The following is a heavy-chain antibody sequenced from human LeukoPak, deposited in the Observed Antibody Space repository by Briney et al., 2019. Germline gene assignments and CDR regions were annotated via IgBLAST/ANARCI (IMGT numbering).Heavy chain of an antibody. J-gene: IGHJ4*02. CDR1: GFTFSSYG. D-gene: IGHD3-3*01. CDR3: AKGPPYYDFWSGYYTGIAQIDY. V-gene: IGHV3-30*18. CDR2: ISYDGSNK. Sequence: GRSLRLSCAASGFTFSSYGMHWVRQAPGKGLEWVAVISYDGSNKYYADSVKGRFTISRDNSKNTLYLQMNSLRAEDTAVYYCAKGPPYYDFWSGYYTGIAQIDYWGQGTLVTVSS.